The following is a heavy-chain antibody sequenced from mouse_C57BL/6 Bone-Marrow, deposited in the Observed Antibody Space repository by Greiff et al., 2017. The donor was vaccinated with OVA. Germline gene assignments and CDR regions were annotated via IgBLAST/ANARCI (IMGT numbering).Heavy chain of an antibody. CDR1: GFTFSNYW. J-gene: IGHJ4*01. Sequence: EVQLVESGGGLVQPGGSMKLSCVASGFTFSNYWMNWVRQSPEKGLEWVAQIRLKSDNYATHYAESVKGRFTISRDDSKSSVYLQMNNLSAEDTGIYYCTVTTVVRDYWGQGTSVTVSS. D-gene: IGHD1-1*01. V-gene: IGHV6-3*01. CDR3: TVTTVVRDY. CDR2: IRLKSDNYAT.